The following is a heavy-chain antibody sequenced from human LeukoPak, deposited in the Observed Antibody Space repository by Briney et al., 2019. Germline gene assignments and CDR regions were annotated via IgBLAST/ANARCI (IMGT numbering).Heavy chain of an antibody. CDR1: GFTFSSNG. CDR2: ISYDGSNK. V-gene: IGHV3-30*18. CDR3: AKGLAAHGLRAWDY. Sequence: PGGSLRLSCAASGFTFSSNGMHWVRQAPGKGLEWVAVISYDGSNKYYVDSVKGRFTISRDNSKNTLYLQMNSLRAEDTAVYYCAKGLAAHGLRAWDYWGQGTLVTVSS. J-gene: IGHJ4*02. D-gene: IGHD6-25*01.